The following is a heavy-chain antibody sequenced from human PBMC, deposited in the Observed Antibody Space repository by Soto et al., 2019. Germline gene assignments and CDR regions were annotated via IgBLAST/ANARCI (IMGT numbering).Heavy chain of an antibody. D-gene: IGHD3-22*01. CDR3: ARDRSPSSGYYPYWFDP. Sequence: QVQLVQSGAEVKKPGSSVKVSCKASGGTFSSYAISWVRQAPGQGLEWMGEIIPIFGTANYAQEFQGRVTITADESTSTAYMELSSRRSEDTAVYYCARDRSPSSGYYPYWFDPWGQGTLVTVSS. J-gene: IGHJ5*02. V-gene: IGHV1-69*12. CDR1: GGTFSSYA. CDR2: IIPIFGTA.